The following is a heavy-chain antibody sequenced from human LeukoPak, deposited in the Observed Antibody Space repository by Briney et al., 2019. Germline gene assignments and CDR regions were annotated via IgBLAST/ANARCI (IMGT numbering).Heavy chain of an antibody. V-gene: IGHV3-23*01. D-gene: IGHD2-15*01. CDR2: ISGSGGST. Sequence: GASLRLSCAASGFTFSSYAMSWVRQAPGKGLEWVSDISGSGGSTYYADSVKGRFTISRDNSKNTLYLQMNSLRAEDTAVYYCAKPFGLRGYCSGGSCPGFDPWGQGTLVTVSS. CDR1: GFTFSSYA. J-gene: IGHJ5*02. CDR3: AKPFGLRGYCSGGSCPGFDP.